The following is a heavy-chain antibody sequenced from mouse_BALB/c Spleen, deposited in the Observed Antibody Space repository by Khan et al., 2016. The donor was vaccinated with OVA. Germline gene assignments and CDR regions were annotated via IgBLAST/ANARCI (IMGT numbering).Heavy chain of an antibody. CDR3: ARGGYGSFAY. J-gene: IGHJ3*01. D-gene: IGHD2-2*01. CDR2: INPSTGYT. CDR1: GYTFTDYW. V-gene: IGHV1-7*01. Sequence: QVRLQQSGAELAKPGASVKMSCKASGYTFTDYWIHWVKKRPGQGLEWIGYINPSTGYTEYNHKFKDKATLTADKSSSTAYMQLSSLTSEDSAVYYCARGGYGSFAYGGQGTLVTVSA.